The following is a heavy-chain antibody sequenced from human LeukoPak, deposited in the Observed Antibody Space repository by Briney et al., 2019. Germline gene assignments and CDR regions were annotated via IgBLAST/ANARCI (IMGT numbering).Heavy chain of an antibody. CDR2: IYYSGST. D-gene: IGHD4-11*01. CDR3: ARPTDQYGMDV. J-gene: IGHJ6*02. V-gene: IGHV4-39*01. CDR1: GGSISSSSYY. Sequence: PSETLSLTCTVSGGSISSSSYYWGWIRQPPGKGLEWIGSIYYSGSTYYNPSLKRRVTISVDTSKNQFSLKLSSVTAADTAVYYCARPTDQYGMDVWGQGTTVTVSS.